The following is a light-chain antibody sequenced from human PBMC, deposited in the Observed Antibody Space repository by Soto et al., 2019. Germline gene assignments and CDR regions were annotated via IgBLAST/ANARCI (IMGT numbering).Light chain of an antibody. Sequence: EIVLTQSPGTLSLSPGERATLSCRASQSVSSSYLAWYQQEPGQAPRLLIYGASSRATGIPDRLSGSGSGTDFTLTISRLEPEDFAVYYCQQYGSSPRTFCQGTKVDIK. CDR2: GAS. CDR3: QQYGSSPRT. J-gene: IGKJ1*01. CDR1: QSVSSSY. V-gene: IGKV3-20*01.